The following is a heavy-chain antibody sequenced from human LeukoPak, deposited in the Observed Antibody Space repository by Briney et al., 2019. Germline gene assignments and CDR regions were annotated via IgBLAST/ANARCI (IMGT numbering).Heavy chain of an antibody. J-gene: IGHJ4*02. CDR3: AKRGTPVGAVDY. D-gene: IGHD1-26*01. V-gene: IGHV3-23*01. CDR2: ISGSGGST. CDR1: GFTFSSYG. Sequence: GGSLRLSCAASGFTFSSYGMSWVRQAPGKGLEWVSAISGSGGSTYYADSVKGRFTISRDNSKNTLYLQMNSLRAEDTAVYYCAKRGTPVGAVDYWGQGTLVTVSS.